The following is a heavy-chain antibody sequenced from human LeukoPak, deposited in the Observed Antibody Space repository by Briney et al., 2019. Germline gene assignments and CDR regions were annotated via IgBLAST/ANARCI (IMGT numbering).Heavy chain of an antibody. Sequence: VASVKVSCKASGYTFTSYGISWVRQAPGQGLEWMGWISAYNGNTNYAQKLQGRVTMTTDTSTSTAYMELSSLRSEDTAVYYCARNPDYYDSNDAFDIWGQGTMVTVSS. J-gene: IGHJ3*02. CDR2: ISAYNGNT. D-gene: IGHD3-22*01. V-gene: IGHV1-18*01. CDR1: GYTFTSYG. CDR3: ARNPDYYDSNDAFDI.